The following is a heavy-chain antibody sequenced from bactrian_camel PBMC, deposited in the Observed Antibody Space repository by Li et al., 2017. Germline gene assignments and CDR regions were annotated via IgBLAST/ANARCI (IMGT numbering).Heavy chain of an antibody. J-gene: IGHJ4*01. D-gene: IGHD6*01. Sequence: LVESGGGTVHAGGSLTLSCSAPGYPDSIYCMAWFRQPPGKGLFEREMVAVIDDSGKWTSYSDSLKDRFTISQDTVKNVVYLQMNSLEPEDSAVYYCAASPQISRYAYGGPWKVAEDYKHWGQGTQVTGS. V-gene: IGHV3S1*01. CDR1: GYPDSIYC. CDR2: IDDSGKWT. CDR3: AASPQISRYAYGGPWKVAEDYKH.